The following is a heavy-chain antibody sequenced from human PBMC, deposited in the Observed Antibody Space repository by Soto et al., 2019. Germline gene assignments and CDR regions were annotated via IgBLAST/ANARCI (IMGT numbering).Heavy chain of an antibody. V-gene: IGHV1-46*01. Sequence: QVQLVQSGAEVKKPGASVKVSCKASGYTFTTYYMHWVRQAPGQGLEWMGIISPDGGRTSNAQKFQGRVTMTRDTSTSTVYMELSSLRSEDTGLYYCARGRIVPVDPPGDVLYYYAMDVWGPGTTVTV. J-gene: IGHJ6*02. D-gene: IGHD3-10*01. CDR1: GYTFTTYY. CDR2: ISPDGGRT. CDR3: ARGRIVPVDPPGDVLYYYAMDV.